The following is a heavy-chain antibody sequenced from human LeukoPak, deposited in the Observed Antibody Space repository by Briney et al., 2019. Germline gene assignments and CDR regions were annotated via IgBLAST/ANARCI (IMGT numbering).Heavy chain of an antibody. CDR3: AREGGNDYGANFDY. V-gene: IGHV3-21*01. CDR1: GFTFSSYS. Sequence: GGSLRLSCAASGFTFSSYSMNWVRQAPGKGLEWVSSISSSSSYIYYADSVKGRFTISRDNAKNSLYLQMNSLRAEDTAVYYCAREGGNDYGANFDYWGQGTLVTVSS. D-gene: IGHD4-17*01. CDR2: ISSSSSYI. J-gene: IGHJ4*02.